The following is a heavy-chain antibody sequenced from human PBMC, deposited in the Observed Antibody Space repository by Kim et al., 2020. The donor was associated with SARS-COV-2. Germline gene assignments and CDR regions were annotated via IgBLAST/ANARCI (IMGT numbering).Heavy chain of an antibody. V-gene: IGHV3-73*01. Sequence: EYAASVRGRFTISRDDSKNTAFLQMNSLESEDTAVYYCIHYGSGSYSTDYWGQGTLVTVSS. J-gene: IGHJ4*02. CDR3: IHYGSGSYSTDY. D-gene: IGHD3-10*01.